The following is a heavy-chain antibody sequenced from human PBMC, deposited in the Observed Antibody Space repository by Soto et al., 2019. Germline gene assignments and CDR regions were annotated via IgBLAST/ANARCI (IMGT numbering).Heavy chain of an antibody. D-gene: IGHD3-22*01. V-gene: IGHV1-18*04. CDR2: ISAYNGNT. CDR3: ARDITMIVVASNWFDP. Sequence: GASVKVSCKASGYTFTSYGISWVRQAPGQGLEWMGWISAYNGNTNYAQKLQGRVTMTTDTSTSTAYMELRSLRSDDTAVYYCARDITMIVVASNWFDPWGQGTLVTVSS. CDR1: GYTFTSYG. J-gene: IGHJ5*02.